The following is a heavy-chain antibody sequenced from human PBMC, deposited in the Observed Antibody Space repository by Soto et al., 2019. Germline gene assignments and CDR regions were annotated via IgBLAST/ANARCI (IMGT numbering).Heavy chain of an antibody. CDR1: GGTFSSYS. J-gene: IGHJ4*02. Sequence: QVQLVQSGAEVKKPGSSVKVSCKASGGTFSSYSINWVRQAPGQGLEWMGEIIPIFGTANYAQKFQGRVTITAYESTSTAYMELGSLRSEDTAVYYCARDGGRHSGGIDYWGQGTLVTVTS. CDR3: ARDGGRHSGGIDY. V-gene: IGHV1-69*01. D-gene: IGHD1-26*01. CDR2: IIPIFGTA.